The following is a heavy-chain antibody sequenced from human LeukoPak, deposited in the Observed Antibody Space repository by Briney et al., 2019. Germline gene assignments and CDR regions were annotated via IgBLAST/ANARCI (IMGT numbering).Heavy chain of an antibody. CDR3: ATYRQVLLPFES. J-gene: IGHJ4*02. CDR1: GFTVSSNY. CDR2: IYSGGST. V-gene: IGHV3-53*01. D-gene: IGHD2-8*02. Sequence: AGGSLRLSCAASGFTVSSNYMNWVRQAPGKGLEWVSVIYSGGSTYYADSVRGRFTISRDNSKSTLSLQMNSLRAEDTAIYYCATYRQVLLPFESWGQGTLVTVSS.